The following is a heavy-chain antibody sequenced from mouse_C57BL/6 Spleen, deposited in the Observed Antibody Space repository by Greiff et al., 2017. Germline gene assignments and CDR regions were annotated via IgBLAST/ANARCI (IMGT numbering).Heavy chain of an antibody. Sequence: EVQGVESGGGLVQPKGSLKLSCAASGFSFNTYAMNWVRQAPGKGLEWVARIRSKSNNYATYYADSVKDRITIARDDSESMLYLQMNNLKTEDTAMYYCVRGYSNLDYWGQGTTLTVSS. CDR1: GFSFNTYA. CDR3: VRGYSNLDY. V-gene: IGHV10-1*01. D-gene: IGHD2-5*01. J-gene: IGHJ2*01. CDR2: IRSKSNNYAT.